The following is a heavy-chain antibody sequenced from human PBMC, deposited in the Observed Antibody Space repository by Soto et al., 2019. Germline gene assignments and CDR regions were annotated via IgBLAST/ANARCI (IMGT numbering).Heavy chain of an antibody. CDR2: IWFDGSNK. V-gene: IGHV3-33*01. Sequence: QVQLVESGGGVVQPGRSLRLSCAASGFTFSRYTIHWVRQAPGKGLEWLALIWFDGSNKYYADSVKGRFTISRDNAKNTLYLQMNSLRAEDTAVYYCARDLGYNYGHPFDYWGQGTLVTVSS. J-gene: IGHJ4*02. CDR3: ARDLGYNYGHPFDY. D-gene: IGHD5-18*01. CDR1: GFTFSRYT.